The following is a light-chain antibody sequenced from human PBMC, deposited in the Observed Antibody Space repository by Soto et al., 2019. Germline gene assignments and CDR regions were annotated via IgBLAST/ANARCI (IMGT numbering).Light chain of an antibody. V-gene: IGLV2-11*01. CDR3: CSYAGSYTSRV. Sequence: QSALTQPRSVSGSPGQSVTISCTGTSSDVGGYNYVSWYQQHPGKAPKLMIYDVSKRPSGVSDRFSGSKSGNTASLTISGLQADDEADYYCCSYAGSYTSRVFGGGTKLTVL. CDR2: DVS. J-gene: IGLJ2*01. CDR1: SSDVGGYNY.